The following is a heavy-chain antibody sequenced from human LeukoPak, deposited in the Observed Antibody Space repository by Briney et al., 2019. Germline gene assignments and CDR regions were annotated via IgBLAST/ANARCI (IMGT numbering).Heavy chain of an antibody. D-gene: IGHD3-22*01. CDR3: ARDLSSSYYYVFDY. CDR2: ISAYNGNT. V-gene: IGHV1-18*01. CDR1: GYIFSTYD. Sequence: ASVKVFCKASGYIFSTYDINWVRQAPGQGLEWMGWISAYNGNTNYAQKLQGRVTMTTDTSTSTAYMELTSLRSDDTAVYYCARDLSSSYYYVFDYWGQGTLVTVSS. J-gene: IGHJ4*02.